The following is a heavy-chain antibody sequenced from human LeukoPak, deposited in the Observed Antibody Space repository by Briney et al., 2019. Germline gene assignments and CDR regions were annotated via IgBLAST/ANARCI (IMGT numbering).Heavy chain of an antibody. CDR3: TTGPDYYNSSSYYSHY. Sequence: SETLSLTCAVYGGAFRGYYWSWIRQPPGKGLEWIGEINQSGSIKYNPSLKSRVTISVDTSKNQFSLKLSSVTAADTAVYYCTTGPDYYNSSSYYSHYWGQGTLVTVSS. J-gene: IGHJ4*02. CDR2: INQSGSI. V-gene: IGHV4-34*01. CDR1: GGAFRGYY. D-gene: IGHD3-22*01.